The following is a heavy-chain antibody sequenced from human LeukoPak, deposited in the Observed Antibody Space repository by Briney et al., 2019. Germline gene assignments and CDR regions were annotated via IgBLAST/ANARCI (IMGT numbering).Heavy chain of an antibody. CDR2: INTNTGNP. J-gene: IGHJ4*02. V-gene: IGHV7-4-1*02. CDR1: GYTFTSYA. D-gene: IGHD4-17*01. Sequence: ASVKVSCKASGYTFTSYAMNWVRQAPGQGLEWMGWINTNTGNPTYAQGFTGRFVFSLDTFVSTAYLQISSLKAEDTAVYYCARTNDYGDETYYFDYWGQGTLVTVSS. CDR3: ARTNDYGDETYYFDY.